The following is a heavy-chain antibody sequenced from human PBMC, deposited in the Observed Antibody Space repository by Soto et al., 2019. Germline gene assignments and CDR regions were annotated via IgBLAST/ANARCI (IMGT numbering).Heavy chain of an antibody. V-gene: IGHV1-69*02. CDR1: GGTFSSYT. CDR2: IIPILGIA. Sequence: SLKVSCKASGGTFSSYTISWVRQAPGQGLEWMGRIIPILGIANYAQKFQGRVTITADKSTSTAYMELSSLRFEDTDVYYCAIKGDAFDIWGQGTMLTVS. J-gene: IGHJ3*02. CDR3: AIKGDAFDI.